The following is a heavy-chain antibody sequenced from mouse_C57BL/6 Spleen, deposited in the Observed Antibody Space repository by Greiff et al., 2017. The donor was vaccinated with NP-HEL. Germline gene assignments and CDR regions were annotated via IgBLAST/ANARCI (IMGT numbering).Heavy chain of an antibody. CDR3: AREEVLRRSFAY. CDR2: ISDGGSYT. CDR1: GFTFSSYA. J-gene: IGHJ3*01. D-gene: IGHD2-12*01. V-gene: IGHV5-4*01. Sequence: EVQLVESGGGLVKPGGSLKLSCAASGFTFSSYAMSWVRQTPEKRLEWVATISDGGSYTYYPDNVKGRFTISRDNAKNNLYLQMSHLKSEDTAMYYCAREEVLRRSFAYWGQGTLVTVSA.